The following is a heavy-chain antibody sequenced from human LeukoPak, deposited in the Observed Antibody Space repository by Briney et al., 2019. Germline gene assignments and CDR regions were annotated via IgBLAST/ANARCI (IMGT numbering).Heavy chain of an antibody. CDR3: AREPATTGSSFDY. CDR2: ISSSGSTI. J-gene: IGHJ4*02. Sequence: SGGSLRLSCAASGFTFSHYYMSWIRQAPGKGLEWVSYISSSGSTIYYADSVKGRFTISRDNAKNSLYLQMNSLRAEDTAVYYCAREPATTGSSFDYWGQGTLVTVSS. V-gene: IGHV3-11*04. CDR1: GFTFSHYY. D-gene: IGHD1-1*01.